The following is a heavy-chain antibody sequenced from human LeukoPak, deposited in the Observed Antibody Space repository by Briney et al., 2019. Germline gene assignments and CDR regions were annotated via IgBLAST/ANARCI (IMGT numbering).Heavy chain of an antibody. V-gene: IGHV1-18*01. D-gene: IGHD1-26*01. Sequence: ASVTVSSTASGYTFRNYGISWVRQAPGQGEEGMGGISAYNCNTKYAQKLQGRVTITTDTSTNTAYMVLRSLRSDDTAVYYCARDTEWELNPDYFDYWGQGTLVTVSS. CDR2: ISAYNCNT. CDR3: ARDTEWELNPDYFDY. J-gene: IGHJ4*02. CDR1: GYTFRNYG.